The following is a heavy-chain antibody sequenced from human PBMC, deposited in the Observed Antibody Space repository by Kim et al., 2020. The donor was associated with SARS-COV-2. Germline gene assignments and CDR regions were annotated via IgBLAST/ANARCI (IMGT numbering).Heavy chain of an antibody. Sequence: SETLSLTCVVSGASISSSSCWCWVRQPPGKGLEWIGEVDHSGTTTYTVSLKSLVTTSVDKSKNQFSSRLYSVSAADTAVYYCARGVSSAWTLRAWFDPW. D-gene: IGHD3-22*01. CDR1: GASISSSSC. V-gene: IGHV4-4*02. J-gene: IGHJ5*02. CDR3: ARGVSSAWTLRAWFDP. CDR2: VDHSGTT.